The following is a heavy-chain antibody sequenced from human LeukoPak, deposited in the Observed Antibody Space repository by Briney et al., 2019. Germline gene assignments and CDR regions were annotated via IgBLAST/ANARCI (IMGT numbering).Heavy chain of an antibody. V-gene: IGHV4-59*01. CDR1: GGSISSYY. CDR3: ARVLTVTTTEPDAFDI. J-gene: IGHJ3*02. D-gene: IGHD4-17*01. CDR2: IYYSGST. Sequence: PSETLSLTCTVSGGSISSYYWSWIRQPPGKGLEWIGDIYYSGSTNYNPSLKSRVTISVDTSKNQFSLKLSSVTAADTAVYYCARVLTVTTTEPDAFDIWGQGTMVTVSS.